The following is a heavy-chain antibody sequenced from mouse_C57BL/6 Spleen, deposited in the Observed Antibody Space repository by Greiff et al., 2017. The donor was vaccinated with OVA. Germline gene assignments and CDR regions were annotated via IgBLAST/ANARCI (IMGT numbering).Heavy chain of an antibody. V-gene: IGHV1-50*01. Sequence: QVQLQQPGAELVKPGASVKLSCKASGYTFTSYWMQWVKQRPGQGLEWIGEIDPSDSYTNYNQKFKGKATLTVDTSSSTAYMQLSSLTSEDSAVYYCARRKATPYAMDYWGQGTSVTVSS. CDR2: IDPSDSYT. CDR3: ARRKATPYAMDY. D-gene: IGHD3-2*02. CDR1: GYTFTSYW. J-gene: IGHJ4*01.